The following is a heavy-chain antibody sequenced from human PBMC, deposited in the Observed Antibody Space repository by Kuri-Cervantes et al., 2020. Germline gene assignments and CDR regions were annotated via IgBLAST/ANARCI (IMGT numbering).Heavy chain of an antibody. CDR3: ARGLYGDYALDY. Sequence: GESLKISCAASGFTVSSNYMSWVRQAPGKGLEWVSVIYSGGSTYYADSVKGRFTISRDNSKNTLYLQMNSLRAEDTAVYYCARGLYGDYALDYWGQGTLVTVSS. J-gene: IGHJ4*02. D-gene: IGHD4-17*01. CDR1: GFTVSSNY. V-gene: IGHV3-66*01. CDR2: IYSGGST.